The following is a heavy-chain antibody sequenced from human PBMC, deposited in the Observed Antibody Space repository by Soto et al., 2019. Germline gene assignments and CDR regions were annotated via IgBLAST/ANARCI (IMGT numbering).Heavy chain of an antibody. D-gene: IGHD2-2*02. Sequence: VGSLRISCAASGFTFNTYGMHWVRQAPGKGLEWVAVISYDGSDKFYADSVKGRFTISRDNSKNALYLQMSSLRPEDTAIYYCAKSPNFYCSSPNCYKYYFDYWGQGTLVTVSS. J-gene: IGHJ4*02. V-gene: IGHV3-30*18. CDR2: ISYDGSDK. CDR3: AKSPNFYCSSPNCYKYYFDY. CDR1: GFTFNTYG.